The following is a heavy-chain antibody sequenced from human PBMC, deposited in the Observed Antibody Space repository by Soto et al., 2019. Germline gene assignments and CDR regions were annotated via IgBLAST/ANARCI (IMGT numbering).Heavy chain of an antibody. J-gene: IGHJ5*02. CDR3: ARVGKYCSSTSCYNWFDP. CDR1: GGTFSSYA. Sequence: QVQLVQSGAEVQKPGSSVKVSCKASGGTFSSYAISWVRQAPGQGLEWMGGIIPIFGTANYAQKFQGRVTITADESTSTAYMELSSLRSEDTAVYYCARVGKYCSSTSCYNWFDPWGQGTLVTVSS. V-gene: IGHV1-69*01. CDR2: IIPIFGTA. D-gene: IGHD2-2*01.